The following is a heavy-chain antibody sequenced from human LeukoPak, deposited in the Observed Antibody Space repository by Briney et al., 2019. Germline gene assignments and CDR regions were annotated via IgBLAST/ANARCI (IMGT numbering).Heavy chain of an antibody. CDR2: MNPNSGGT. CDR3: ARWLTLTPRMVRGVIINMNAFDI. CDR1: GYTFTDYY. J-gene: IGHJ3*02. D-gene: IGHD3-10*01. V-gene: IGHV1-2*02. Sequence: ASVKVSCKASGYTFTDYYIHWVRQAPGQGLEWMAWMNPNSGGTSYAQKFQGRVTMTRDTSISTGYMELSRLRFDDTAVYYCARWLTLTPRMVRGVIINMNAFDIWGQGTMVTVSS.